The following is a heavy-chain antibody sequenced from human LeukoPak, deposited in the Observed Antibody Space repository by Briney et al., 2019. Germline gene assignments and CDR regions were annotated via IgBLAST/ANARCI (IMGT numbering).Heavy chain of an antibody. CDR2: IRYDGGYT. J-gene: IGHJ4*02. Sequence: PGGSLRLSCAASGFTFDSFGMHWVRQAPGKGLEWLAVIRYDGGYTYYADSVKGRVTISRDNSKNTVYLQLNSLRADDTAVYFCAKDQADNVVLPGAHIDYWGQGTLVTVSS. V-gene: IGHV3-30*02. CDR1: GFTFDSFG. D-gene: IGHD2-2*01. CDR3: AKDQADNVVLPGAHIDY.